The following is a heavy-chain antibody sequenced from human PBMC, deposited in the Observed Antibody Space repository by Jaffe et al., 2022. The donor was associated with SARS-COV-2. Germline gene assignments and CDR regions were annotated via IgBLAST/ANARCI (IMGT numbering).Heavy chain of an antibody. J-gene: IGHJ6*02. V-gene: IGHV3-23*01. D-gene: IGHD2-2*01. CDR2: ISGSGSST. CDR1: GFTFSNYA. Sequence: EVQLLESGGGLVQPGGSLRLSCAASGFTFSNYAINWVRQAPGKGLEWLSAISGSGSSTYYADSVKGRFTISRDNSKNTLYLQVDSLRAEDTAVYFCAKGEWVVPAGMGGMDVWGQGTTVTVSS. CDR3: AKGEWVVPAGMGGMDV.